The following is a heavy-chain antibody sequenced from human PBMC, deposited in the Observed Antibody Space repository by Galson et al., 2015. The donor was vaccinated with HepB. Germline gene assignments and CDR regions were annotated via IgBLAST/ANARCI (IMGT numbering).Heavy chain of an antibody. Sequence: SLRLSCAASGFTFSSYDMHWVRQATGKGLEWVSAIGTAGDTYYPGSVKGRFTISRENAKNSLYLQMNSLRAGDTAVYYCARAYYDIVTGYSDAFDIWGQGTMVTVSS. CDR1: GFTFSSYD. D-gene: IGHD3-9*01. CDR3: ARAYYDIVTGYSDAFDI. J-gene: IGHJ3*02. CDR2: IGTAGDT. V-gene: IGHV3-13*01.